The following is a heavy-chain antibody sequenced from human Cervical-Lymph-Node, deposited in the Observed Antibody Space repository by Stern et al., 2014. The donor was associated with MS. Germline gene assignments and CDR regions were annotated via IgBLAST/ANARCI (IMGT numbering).Heavy chain of an antibody. D-gene: IGHD6-25*01. CDR1: GFTLDDYA. V-gene: IGHV3-9*01. J-gene: IGHJ6*02. CDR2: LSWNSDNI. CDR3: VKDIGAAGAYGYFGMDV. Sequence: EVQLVESGGGLVQPGTSLRLSCVGSGFTLDDYAMHWVRQAPGKGLEWVSGLSWNSDNIGYADSVKGRFTISRDNAKKSLYLQMNSLRAEDAALYYCVKDIGAAGAYGYFGMDVWGQGTTVTVSS.